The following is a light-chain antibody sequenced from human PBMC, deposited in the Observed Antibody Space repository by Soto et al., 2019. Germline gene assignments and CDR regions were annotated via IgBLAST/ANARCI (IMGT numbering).Light chain of an antibody. CDR2: TAT. V-gene: IGKV1-9*01. CDR1: QGISQY. J-gene: IGKJ4*01. Sequence: DIQMTQSPSTLSASVGDRVTITCRASQGISQYVAWYQQKPGKAPKLLIYTATVLQGGVPSRFSGTGSGTEFILTISSLQPEDFATYYCQQVNSYPRTFGGGTKVDIK. CDR3: QQVNSYPRT.